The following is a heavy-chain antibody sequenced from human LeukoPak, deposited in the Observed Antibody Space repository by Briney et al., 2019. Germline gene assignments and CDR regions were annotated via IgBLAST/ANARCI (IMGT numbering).Heavy chain of an antibody. CDR2: INHSGST. CDR3: VRGEAVAGISY. J-gene: IGHJ4*02. V-gene: IGHV4-34*01. D-gene: IGHD6-19*01. CDR1: GGSFSGYY. Sequence: PSEALSLTCAVYGGSFSGYYWSWIRQPPGKGLEWIGEINHSGSTNYNPSLKSRVTISVDTSKNQFSLTLSSVTAADTAVYYCVRGEAVAGISYWGQGTLVTVSS.